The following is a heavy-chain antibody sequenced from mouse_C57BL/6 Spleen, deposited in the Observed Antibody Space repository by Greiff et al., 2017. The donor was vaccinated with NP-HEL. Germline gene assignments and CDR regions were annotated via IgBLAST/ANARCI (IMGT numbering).Heavy chain of an antibody. Sequence: QVQLQQPGAELVMPGASVKLSCKASGYTFTSYWMHWVKQRPGQGLEWIGEIDPSDSYTNYNQKFKGKSTLTVDKSSSTAYMQLSSLTSEDSAVYYCARGEYGSSDYFDYWGQGTTLTVSS. V-gene: IGHV1-69*01. CDR2: IDPSDSYT. CDR3: ARGEYGSSDYFDY. J-gene: IGHJ2*01. CDR1: GYTFTSYW. D-gene: IGHD1-1*01.